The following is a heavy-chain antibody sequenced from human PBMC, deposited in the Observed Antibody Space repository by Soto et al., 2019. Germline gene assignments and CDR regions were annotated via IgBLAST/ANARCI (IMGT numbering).Heavy chain of an antibody. V-gene: IGHV1-18*01. D-gene: IGHD3-10*01. CDR1: GYTFSIDG. Sequence: ASVKVSCKASGYTFSIDGINWVRQAPGQGLEWMGWTRPNDGNTKYAQNLQGRVTMTTDTSTSTAYMELRSLRPDDTAVYYCVSDLDGSASYYTDFWGQGTLVTVSS. CDR3: VSDLDGSASYYTDF. CDR2: TRPNDGNT. J-gene: IGHJ4*02.